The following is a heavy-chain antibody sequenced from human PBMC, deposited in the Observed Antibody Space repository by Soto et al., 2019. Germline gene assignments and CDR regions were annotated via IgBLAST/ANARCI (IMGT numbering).Heavy chain of an antibody. J-gene: IGHJ5*02. CDR1: GFTFSTFD. CDR2: IGTLSDT. D-gene: IGHD3-16*01. Sequence: GGSLRLSCAGSGFTFSTFDIHWVRQAPGKGLEWVSGIGTLSDTFYAASVQGRFTISRQNAKNSVYLQMNSLRAGDTAFYYCARGRPFSNDSTPPPMFDPWGQGTLVTVSS. CDR3: ARGRPFSNDSTPPPMFDP. V-gene: IGHV3-13*01.